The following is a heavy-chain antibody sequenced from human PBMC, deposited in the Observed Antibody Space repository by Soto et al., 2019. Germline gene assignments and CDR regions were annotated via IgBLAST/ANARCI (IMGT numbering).Heavy chain of an antibody. CDR2: IRSKAYGGTT. CDR3: TRSLGYCSSTSCPVLYYYGMDV. CDR1: GFTFGDYA. D-gene: IGHD2-2*01. V-gene: IGHV3-49*04. J-gene: IGHJ6*02. Sequence: GGSLRLSCTASGFTFGDYAMSWVRQAPGKGLEWVGFIRSKAYGGTTEYAASVKGRFTISRDDSKSIAYLQMNSLKTEDTAVYYCTRSLGYCSSTSCPVLYYYGMDVWGQGTTVTVSS.